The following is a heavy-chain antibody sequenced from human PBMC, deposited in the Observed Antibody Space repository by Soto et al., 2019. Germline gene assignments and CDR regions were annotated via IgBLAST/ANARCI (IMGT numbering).Heavy chain of an antibody. V-gene: IGHV1-18*01. CDR3: VRDGGVVVPRTLWWTFDY. CDR2: ISASNGNT. J-gene: IGHJ4*02. Sequence: QVQLVQSGAEVVKPGASVKVSCKASGYTFTSYAISWVRQAPGQGLEWMGWISASNGNTDYAQKLQGRGTMTTDTSTSTTYMELRSLRSDDTAVYYCVRDGGVVVPRTLWWTFDYWGPGTLVTVSS. CDR1: GYTFTSYA. D-gene: IGHD2-15*01.